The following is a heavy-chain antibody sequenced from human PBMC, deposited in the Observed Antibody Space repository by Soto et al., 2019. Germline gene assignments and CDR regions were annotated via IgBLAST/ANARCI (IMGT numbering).Heavy chain of an antibody. Sequence: QVQLVQSGAEVKKPGASVKVSCKASGYTFTSYGISWVRQAPGQGLEWMGWISAYNGNTNYAQKLQGRVTMTTDTSTSTAYMELRSLRSDNTAVYYCARVGPRGSGSFHYYYYGMDVWGQGTTVTVSS. CDR1: GYTFTSYG. V-gene: IGHV1-18*01. D-gene: IGHD3-10*01. CDR3: ARVGPRGSGSFHYYYYGMDV. CDR2: ISAYNGNT. J-gene: IGHJ6*02.